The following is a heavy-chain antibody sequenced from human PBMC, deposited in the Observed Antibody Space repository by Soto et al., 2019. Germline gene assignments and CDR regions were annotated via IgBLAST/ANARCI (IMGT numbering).Heavy chain of an antibody. CDR2: IWYDGSNK. J-gene: IGHJ6*01. CDR1: GFTFSSYG. CDR3: ARDLRQTEYSSSWYYYYYGMDV. Sequence: QVQLVESGGGVVQPGRSLRLSCAASGFTFSSYGMHWVRQAPGKGLEWVAVIWYDGSNKYYADSVKGRFTISRDNSKNTLYLQMNSLRAEDTAVYYCARDLRQTEYSSSWYYYYYGMDVW. V-gene: IGHV3-33*01. D-gene: IGHD6-13*01.